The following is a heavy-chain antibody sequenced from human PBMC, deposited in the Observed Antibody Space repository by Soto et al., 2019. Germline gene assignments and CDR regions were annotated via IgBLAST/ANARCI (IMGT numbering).Heavy chain of an antibody. CDR2: ISYDATNK. J-gene: IGHJ4*02. CDR3: AKEGELSLFYFDY. Sequence: GGSLRLSCAASGFTFGGYGIHWIRQAPGKGLEWVSAISYDATNKYYADSVKGRFTISRDNSKNTLYLQMNSLRAEDTAVYYCAKEGELSLFYFDYWGQGTLVTVSS. D-gene: IGHD1-1*01. V-gene: IGHV3-30*18. CDR1: GFTFGGYG.